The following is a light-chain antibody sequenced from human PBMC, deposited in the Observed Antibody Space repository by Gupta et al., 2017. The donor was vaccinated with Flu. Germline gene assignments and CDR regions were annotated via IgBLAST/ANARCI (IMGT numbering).Light chain of an antibody. CDR1: TSNIGGHS. Sequence: STSNIGGHSVYWYQQLPGTAPNALIYKNNQRPSGVPDRFSGSKSGTSASLAISGLRSEDEATYYCTTWDDTLSGPVFGGGTTLTVL. CDR2: KNN. J-gene: IGLJ3*02. CDR3: TTWDDTLSGPV. V-gene: IGLV1-47*01.